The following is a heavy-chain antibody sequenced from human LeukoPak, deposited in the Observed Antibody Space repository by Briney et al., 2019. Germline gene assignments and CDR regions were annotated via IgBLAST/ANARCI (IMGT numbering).Heavy chain of an antibody. J-gene: IGHJ4*02. CDR3: ARGSSSLDYFDY. CDR2: IYYSGST. Sequence: PSETLSLTCTVSGGSISSSSYYWGWIRQPPGRGLEWIGSIYYSGSTYYNPSLKSRVIISVDTSKNQFSLKLSSVTAADTAVYYCARGSSSLDYFDYWGQGTLATVSS. CDR1: GGSISSSSYY. V-gene: IGHV4-39*01. D-gene: IGHD6-6*01.